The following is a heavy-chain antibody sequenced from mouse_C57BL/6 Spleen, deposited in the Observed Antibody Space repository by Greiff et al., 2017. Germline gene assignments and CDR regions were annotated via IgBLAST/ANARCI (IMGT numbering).Heavy chain of an antibody. D-gene: IGHD1-1*01. J-gene: IGHJ1*03. V-gene: IGHV5-16*01. CDR1: GFTFSDYY. CDR2: INYDGSST. Sequence: EVKVVESEGGLVQPGSSMKLSCTASGFTFSDYYMAWVRQVPEKGLEWVANINYDGSSTYYLDSLKSRFIISRDNAKNILYQQMSSLKSEDTATYYCARDRGSSWYFDVWGTGTTVTVAS. CDR3: ARDRGSSWYFDV.